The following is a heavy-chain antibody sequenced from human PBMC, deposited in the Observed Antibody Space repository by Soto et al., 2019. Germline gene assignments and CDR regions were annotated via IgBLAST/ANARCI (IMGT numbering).Heavy chain of an antibody. D-gene: IGHD3-10*01. Sequence: GGSLRLSCAASGFTFSNAWMNWVRQAPGKGLEWVGRIKSKTDGGTTDYAAPVKGRFTISRDDSKNTLYLQMNSLKTEDTAVYYCTTVNPYYYGSGSYYKPIYYFDYWGQGTLVTVSS. V-gene: IGHV3-15*07. J-gene: IGHJ4*02. CDR2: IKSKTDGGTT. CDR3: TTVNPYYYGSGSYYKPIYYFDY. CDR1: GFTFSNAW.